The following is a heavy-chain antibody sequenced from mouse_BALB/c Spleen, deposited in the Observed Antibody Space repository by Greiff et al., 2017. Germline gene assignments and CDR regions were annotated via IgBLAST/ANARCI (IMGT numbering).Heavy chain of an antibody. CDR2: IYTGNSDT. D-gene: IGHD2-4*01. J-gene: IGHJ2*01. V-gene: IGHV1-5*01. CDR1: GYTFTSYW. CDR3: TRPYDYPYYYFDY. Sequence: EVQLQQSGTVLARPGASVKMSCKASGYTFTSYWMHWVKQRPGQGLEWIGAIYTGNSDTSYNQKFKGKAKLTAVTSTSTAYMELSSLTNEDSAVYYCTRPYDYPYYYFDYWGQGTTLTVSS.